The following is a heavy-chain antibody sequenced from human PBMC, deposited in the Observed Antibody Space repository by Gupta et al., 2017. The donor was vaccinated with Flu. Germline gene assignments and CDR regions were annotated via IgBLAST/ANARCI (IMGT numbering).Heavy chain of an antibody. D-gene: IGHD3-3*01. Sequence: RHAQGKGLEWVCRIKSNRDDERTDYTAPVQGRFTISRDDSDNKLYLQKSSVATEDTAVYYCGTGMDHFYHDGFWGQGTLVTVSS. V-gene: IGHV3-15*01. J-gene: IGHJ4*02. CDR2: IKSNRDDERT. CDR3: GTGMDHFYHDGF.